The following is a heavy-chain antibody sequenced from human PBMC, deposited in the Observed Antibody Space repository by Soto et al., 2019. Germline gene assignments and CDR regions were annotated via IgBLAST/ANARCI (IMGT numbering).Heavy chain of an antibody. Sequence: VNVSCKASGYTFTSYYMHWVRQAPGQGLEWMGIINPSGGSTSYAQKFQGRVTMTRDTSTSTVYVELSSLRSEDTAVYYCAREYPRDIVVVTALYGMDVWGQGTTVTVSS. V-gene: IGHV1-46*01. D-gene: IGHD2-21*02. J-gene: IGHJ6*02. CDR1: GYTFTSYY. CDR3: AREYPRDIVVVTALYGMDV. CDR2: INPSGGST.